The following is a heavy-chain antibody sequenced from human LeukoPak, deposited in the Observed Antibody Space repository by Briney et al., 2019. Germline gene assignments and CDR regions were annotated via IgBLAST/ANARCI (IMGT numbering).Heavy chain of an antibody. CDR1: GGTFSIYA. Sequence: ASVKVSCKPSGGTFSIYAISWVRQAPGQGLEWMGGIIPIFGTANYAQKFQGRVTITADESTSTAYMELSSLRSEDTAVYYCARGEIVAVAGTTGGYYYYGMDVWGKGTTVTVSS. CDR3: ARGEIVAVAGTTGGYYYYGMDV. J-gene: IGHJ6*04. V-gene: IGHV1-69*01. CDR2: IIPIFGTA. D-gene: IGHD6-19*01.